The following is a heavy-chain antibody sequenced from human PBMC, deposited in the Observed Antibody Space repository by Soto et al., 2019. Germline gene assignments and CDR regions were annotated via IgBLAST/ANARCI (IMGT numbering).Heavy chain of an antibody. CDR3: AKDFGSGHFDY. V-gene: IGHV3-30*18. CDR2: ISYDGSNK. J-gene: IGHJ4*02. D-gene: IGHD2-15*01. Sequence: GGSLRLSCAASGFTFSSYGMHWVRQAPGKGLGWVALISYDGSNKYYADSVKGRFTISRDNYKNTLYLQMNSLRAEDTAVYYCAKDFGSGHFDYWGQGTPVTVSS. CDR1: GFTFSSYG.